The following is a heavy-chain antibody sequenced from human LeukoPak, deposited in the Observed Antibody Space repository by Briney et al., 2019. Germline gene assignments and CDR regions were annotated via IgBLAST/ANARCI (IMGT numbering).Heavy chain of an antibody. D-gene: IGHD5-12*01. Sequence: QPGGSLRLSCAASGFTFRIYNMHWVRQAPGKGLEWVAVITYDGSNKYYSDSVRGRFTISRDNSKNTLYLQMNSLRAEDTAVYYCASNSGYEKGYWGQGTLATVSS. V-gene: IGHV3-30*03. CDR2: ITYDGSNK. CDR3: ASNSGYEKGY. J-gene: IGHJ4*02. CDR1: GFTFRIYN.